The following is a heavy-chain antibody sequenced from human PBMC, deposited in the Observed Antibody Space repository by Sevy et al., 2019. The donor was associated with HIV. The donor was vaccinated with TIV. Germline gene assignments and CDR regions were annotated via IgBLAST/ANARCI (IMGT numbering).Heavy chain of an antibody. V-gene: IGHV5-51*01. J-gene: IGHJ6*02. CDR2: IYPGDSDP. CDR1: GYSFTHYW. Sequence: GESLKISCDGSGYSFTHYWIAWVRQIPGKGLEWMGIIYPGDSDPTYSPSFQAQVTISADKSINNAYLQWSRLKASDTAMYYCARLTGYEPYSYYALDVWGQGTTVTVSS. D-gene: IGHD5-12*01. CDR3: ARLTGYEPYSYYALDV.